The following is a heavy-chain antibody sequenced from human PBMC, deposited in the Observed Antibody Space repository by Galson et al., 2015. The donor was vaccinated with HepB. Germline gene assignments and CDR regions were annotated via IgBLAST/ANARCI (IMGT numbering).Heavy chain of an antibody. CDR3: TRDPGTTGPYYFDY. CDR1: EFTFADYS. CDR2: IRSKAFGGTA. Sequence: SLRLSCAASEFTFADYSMSWVRQAPGKGLEWVGFIRSKAFGGTAEYAPSVKGRFTISRDDSKGIAYLQMSSLRAEDTAVYYCTRDPGTTGPYYFDYWGQGTLVTVSS. V-gene: IGHV3-49*04. J-gene: IGHJ4*02. D-gene: IGHD1-7*01.